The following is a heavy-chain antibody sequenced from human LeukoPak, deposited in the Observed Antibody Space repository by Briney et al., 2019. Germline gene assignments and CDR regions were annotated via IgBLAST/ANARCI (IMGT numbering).Heavy chain of an antibody. CDR2: INWNGGST. V-gene: IGHV3-20*04. J-gene: IGHJ4*02. CDR1: GFTFDDYG. CDR3: ARDRYSSMWSVFEY. D-gene: IGHD6-19*01. Sequence: GGSLRLSCAASGFTFDDYGMSWVRQAPGKGLEWVSGINWNGGSTGYADSVKGRFTISRDNAKNSLYLQMNSLRAEDTAVYYCARDRYSSMWSVFEYWGQGALVTVSS.